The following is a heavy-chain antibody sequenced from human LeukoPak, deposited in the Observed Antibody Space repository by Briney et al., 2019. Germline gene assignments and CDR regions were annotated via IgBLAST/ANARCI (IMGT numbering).Heavy chain of an antibody. CDR2: ISSSSSYI. J-gene: IGHJ6*02. Sequence: GGSLRLSCAASGFTFSSYSMNWVRQAPGKGLEWVSSISSSSSYIYYADSVKGRFTISRDNAKNSLYLQMNSLRAEDTAVYYCARESCSGGDCYRYFRMDVWGQGTTVTVSS. D-gene: IGHD2-21*02. V-gene: IGHV3-21*01. CDR1: GFTFSSYS. CDR3: ARESCSGGDCYRYFRMDV.